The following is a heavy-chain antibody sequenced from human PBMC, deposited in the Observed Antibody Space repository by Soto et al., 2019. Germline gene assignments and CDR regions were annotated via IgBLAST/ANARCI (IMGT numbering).Heavy chain of an antibody. Sequence: EVQLVESGGGLVQPGGSLRLSCAASGFIFSDHFMEWVRQAPGKGLEWVGRAKNKIGHYMTEYAASVKGRFTIARDESHYSLFLSMNCMATEYTAVDYCTSPQRSSSYWHYYWGQGILVTVAS. J-gene: IGHJ4*02. D-gene: IGHD6-13*01. CDR3: TSPQRSSSYWHYY. CDR2: AKNKIGHYMT. CDR1: GFIFSDHF. V-gene: IGHV3-72*01.